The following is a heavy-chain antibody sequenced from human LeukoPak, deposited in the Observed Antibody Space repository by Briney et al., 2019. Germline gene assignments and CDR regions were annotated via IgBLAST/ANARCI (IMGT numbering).Heavy chain of an antibody. D-gene: IGHD6-13*01. J-gene: IGHJ4*02. Sequence: PSETLSLTCTVSGGSISSSSYYWGWIRQPPGKGLEWIGSIYYSGSTYYNPSLKSRVTISVDTSKNRFSLKLSSVTAADTAVYYCARASQQLVRQYYFDYWGQGTLVTVSS. CDR3: ARASQQLVRQYYFDY. V-gene: IGHV4-39*07. CDR1: GGSISSSSYY. CDR2: IYYSGST.